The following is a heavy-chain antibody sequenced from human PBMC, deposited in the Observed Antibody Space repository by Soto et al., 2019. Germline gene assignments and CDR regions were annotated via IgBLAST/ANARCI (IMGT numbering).Heavy chain of an antibody. CDR1: GYTFTSYA. CDR3: ARDYVLGSGSYYNVFLFGAFDI. Sequence: ASVKVSCKASGYTFTSYAISWVRQAPGQGLEWIGWISAYNGNTNYAQKLQGRVTMTTDTSTSTAYMELRSLRSEDTAVYYCARDYVLGSGSYYNVFLFGAFDIWGQGTMVT. D-gene: IGHD3-10*01. CDR2: ISAYNGNT. J-gene: IGHJ3*02. V-gene: IGHV1-18*01.